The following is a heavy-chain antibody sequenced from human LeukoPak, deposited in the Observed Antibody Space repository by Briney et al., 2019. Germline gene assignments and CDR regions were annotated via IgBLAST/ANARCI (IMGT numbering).Heavy chain of an antibody. CDR3: ATYRQVLLPFES. V-gene: IGHV3-23*01. J-gene: IGHJ4*02. Sequence: SGGSLRLSCAASGFTFSTFDMIWVRQPPGKGLEWVSSIFPSGGEIHYADSVRGRFTISRDNSKSTLSLQMNSLRAEDTAIYYCATYRQVLLPFESWGQGTLVTVSS. CDR1: GFTFSTFD. D-gene: IGHD2-8*02. CDR2: IFPSGGEI.